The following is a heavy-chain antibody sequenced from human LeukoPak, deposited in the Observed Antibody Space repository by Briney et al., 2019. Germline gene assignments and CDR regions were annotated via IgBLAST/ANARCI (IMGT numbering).Heavy chain of an antibody. J-gene: IGHJ2*01. CDR1: GFTVSTKY. CDR3: ARDSGSGSNYNWYFDL. Sequence: PGGSLRLSCEASGFTVSTKYMSWVRQAPGKGLEWVSVICSGGGGGGTNYADSVKGRFTISRDNSKNTLYLQMNSLRAEDTAVYYCARDSGSGSNYNWYFDLWGRGTLVTVSS. V-gene: IGHV3-66*01. CDR2: ICSGGGGGGT. D-gene: IGHD3-10*01.